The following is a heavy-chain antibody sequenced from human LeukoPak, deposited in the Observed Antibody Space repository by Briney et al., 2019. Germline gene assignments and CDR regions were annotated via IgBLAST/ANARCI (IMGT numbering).Heavy chain of an antibody. CDR2: IYWDDDK. J-gene: IGHJ4*02. Sequence: SGPTLVNPTQTLTLTCSLSGVSLSTSGVGVGWIRQPPGKALEWLALIYWDDDKRYSPSLQSRLTITKATSKNQVVFTMTDMDPVDTATFYCARMNSSGPIDYWGQGTLVTVPS. CDR3: ARMNSSGPIDY. D-gene: IGHD3-22*01. CDR1: GVSLSTSGVG. V-gene: IGHV2-5*02.